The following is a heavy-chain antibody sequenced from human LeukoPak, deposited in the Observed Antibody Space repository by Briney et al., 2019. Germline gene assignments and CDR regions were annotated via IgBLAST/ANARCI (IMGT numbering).Heavy chain of an antibody. CDR1: GFTFSDYY. V-gene: IGHV3-11*01. Sequence: GGSLRLSCAASGFTFSDYYMSWIRQAPGKGLEWVSYISSSGSTIYCADSVKGRFTISRDNAKNSLYLQMNSLRAEDTAVYYCAKDTPRLGNNPYFDSWGQGTLVTVSS. CDR3: AKDTPRLGNNPYFDS. D-gene: IGHD1/OR15-1a*01. J-gene: IGHJ4*02. CDR2: ISSSGSTI.